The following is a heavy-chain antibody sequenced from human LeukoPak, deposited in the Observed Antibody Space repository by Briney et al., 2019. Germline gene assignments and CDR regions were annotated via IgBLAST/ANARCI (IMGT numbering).Heavy chain of an antibody. D-gene: IGHD2-15*01. CDR3: ARRSEQTPFFEY. CDR1: AFTFSNYS. V-gene: IGHV3-21*01. CDR2: ISSSSSYI. Sequence: GGSLRLSCAASAFTFSNYSMNWVRQTPGKGLEWVSSISSSSSYIFYADSVKGRFTISRDNAKNSLYLQMNSLRAEDTAVYYCARRSEQTPFFEYWGQGTLVTVSS. J-gene: IGHJ4*02.